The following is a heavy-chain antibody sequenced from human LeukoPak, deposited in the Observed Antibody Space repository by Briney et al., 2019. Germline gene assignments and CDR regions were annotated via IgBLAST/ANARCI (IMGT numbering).Heavy chain of an antibody. V-gene: IGHV3-30*04. CDR1: GFTFSSYA. D-gene: IGHD3-22*01. CDR2: VSYDGSNK. CDR3: AKETFNSGIDDSSGYYDFDY. J-gene: IGHJ4*02. Sequence: GGSLRLSCAASGFTFSSYAMHWVRQAPGKGLEWVAVVSYDGSNKYYANSVKGRFTISRDNSKNTLYLQMNSLRAEDTAVYYCAKETFNSGIDDSSGYYDFDYWGQGTLVTVSS.